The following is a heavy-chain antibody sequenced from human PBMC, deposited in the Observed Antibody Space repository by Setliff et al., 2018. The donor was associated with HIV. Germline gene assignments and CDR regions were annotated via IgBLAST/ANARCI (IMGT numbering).Heavy chain of an antibody. J-gene: IGHJ4*02. V-gene: IGHV4-4*09. CDR2: IYTSGST. CDR3: ARGLSFYDPGGFDY. D-gene: IGHD3-22*01. CDR1: GGSISSYY. Sequence: PSETLSLTCTVSGGSISSYYWSWIRRPPGKGLEWIGYIYTSGSTNYNPSLESRVTISVDTSKNQFSLKLSSVTAADTAVYYCARGLSFYDPGGFDYWGQGTLVTVSS.